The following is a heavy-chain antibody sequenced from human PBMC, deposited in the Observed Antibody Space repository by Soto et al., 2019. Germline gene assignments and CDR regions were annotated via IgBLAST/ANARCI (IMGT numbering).Heavy chain of an antibody. D-gene: IGHD3-16*01. J-gene: IGHJ4*02. CDR2: INDSGST. Sequence: SETLSLTCAVSGGSFRGYFWSWIRQSPDKGLEWIGEINDSGSTYYNPSFKSRLTISVDTSKSQISLTLTSVTAADAAVYYCQGGDFWGQGTRVTVSS. CDR3: QGGDF. V-gene: IGHV4-34*01. CDR1: GGSFRGYF.